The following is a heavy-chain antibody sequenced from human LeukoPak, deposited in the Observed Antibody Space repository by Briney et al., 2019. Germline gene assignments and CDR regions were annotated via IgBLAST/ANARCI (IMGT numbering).Heavy chain of an antibody. CDR3: ARDRGYLDAFDI. CDR1: GGSISSGDYY. CDR2: IYYSGST. V-gene: IGHV4-30-4*01. Sequence: SQTLSLTCTVSGGSISSGDYYWSWIRQPPGKGLEWIGYIYYSGSTYYNPSLKSRVTISVDTSKNQFSLKLSSVTAADTAVYYCARDRGYLDAFDIWGQGTMVTVSS. D-gene: IGHD5-18*01. J-gene: IGHJ3*02.